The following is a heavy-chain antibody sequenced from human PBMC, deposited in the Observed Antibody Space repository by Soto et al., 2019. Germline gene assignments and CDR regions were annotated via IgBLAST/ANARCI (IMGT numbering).Heavy chain of an antibody. CDR1: GFTFDDYA. Sequence: EVQLVESGGGLVQPGRSLRLSCAASGFTFDDYAMYWVRQAPGKGLEWVSGISWNSGSIGYADSVKGRFTISIDNAKNSLYLHMNSLRAEDTALYYCAKEGSSYCSGSSCYYFAYWRQGTLVTASS. V-gene: IGHV3-9*01. CDR3: AKEGSSYCSGSSCYYFAY. D-gene: IGHD2-15*01. J-gene: IGHJ4*02. CDR2: ISWNSGSI.